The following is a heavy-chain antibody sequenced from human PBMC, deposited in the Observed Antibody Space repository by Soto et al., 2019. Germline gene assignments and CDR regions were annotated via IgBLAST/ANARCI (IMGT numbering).Heavy chain of an antibody. J-gene: IGHJ6*03. V-gene: IGHV3-9*01. CDR3: AKDIANSGYDQRGAMDV. CDR2: ISWNSGSI. Sequence: EVQLVESGGGLVQPGRSLRLSCAASGFTFDDYAMHWVRQAPGKGLEWVSGISWNSGSIGYADSVKGRFTISRDNAKNSLYLQMNSLRAEDTALYYRAKDIANSGYDQRGAMDVWGKGTTVTVSS. CDR1: GFTFDDYA. D-gene: IGHD5-12*01.